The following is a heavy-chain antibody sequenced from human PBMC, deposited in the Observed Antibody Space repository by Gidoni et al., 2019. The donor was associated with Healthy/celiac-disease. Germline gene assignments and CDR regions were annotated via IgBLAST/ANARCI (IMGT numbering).Heavy chain of an antibody. CDR3: ARAGRGGDYDYYYYGMDV. Sequence: QVQLQESGPGLVKPSATLSLTCTVSGYSISSGYCWGWIRQPPGKGLEWIGSIYHSGSTYYNPSLKSRVTISVDTSKNQFSLKLSSVTAADTAVYYCARAGRGGDYDYYYYGMDVWGQGTTVTVSS. D-gene: IGHD4-17*01. CDR1: GYSISSGYC. V-gene: IGHV4-38-2*02. J-gene: IGHJ6*02. CDR2: IYHSGST.